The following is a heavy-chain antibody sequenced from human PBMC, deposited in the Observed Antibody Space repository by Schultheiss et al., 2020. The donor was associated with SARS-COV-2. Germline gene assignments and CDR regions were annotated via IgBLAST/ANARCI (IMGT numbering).Heavy chain of an antibody. J-gene: IGHJ4*02. Sequence: GGSLRLSCAASGFTFSDYYMSWIRQAPGKGLEWVSAISGVGSTYYADSVKGRFIISRDNTKNSLYLQMNSLRAEDTAVYYCAKGPGIAAAGFDYWGQGTLVTVSS. D-gene: IGHD6-13*01. CDR1: GFTFSDYY. V-gene: IGHV3-69-1*01. CDR3: AKGPGIAAAGFDY. CDR2: ISGVGST.